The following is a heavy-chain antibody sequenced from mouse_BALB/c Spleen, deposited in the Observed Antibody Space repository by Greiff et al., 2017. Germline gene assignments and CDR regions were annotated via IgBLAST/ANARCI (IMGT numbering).Heavy chain of an antibody. CDR1: GYTFTDYA. Sequence: VQLKQSGAELVRPGVSVKISCKGSGYTFTDYAMHWVKQSHAKSLEWIGVISTYYGDASYNQKFKGKATMTVDKSSSTAYMELARLTSEDSAIYYCARRGIYYAMDYWGQGTSVTVSS. CDR3: ARRGIYYAMDY. CDR2: ISTYYGDA. V-gene: IGHV1S137*01. J-gene: IGHJ4*01.